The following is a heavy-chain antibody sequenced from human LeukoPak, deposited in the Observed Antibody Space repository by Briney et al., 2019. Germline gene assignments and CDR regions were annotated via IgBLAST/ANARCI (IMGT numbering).Heavy chain of an antibody. V-gene: IGHV4-59*08. Sequence: SETLSLTCTVSGSSLSIYYWSWIRQPPGKGLEWIGYIYYSGSTNYNPSLKSRVTISVDTSKNQFSLKLSSVTAADTAVYYCARLVWFGELYYFDYWGQGTLVTVSS. D-gene: IGHD3-10*01. J-gene: IGHJ4*02. CDR1: GSSLSIYY. CDR2: IYYSGST. CDR3: ARLVWFGELYYFDY.